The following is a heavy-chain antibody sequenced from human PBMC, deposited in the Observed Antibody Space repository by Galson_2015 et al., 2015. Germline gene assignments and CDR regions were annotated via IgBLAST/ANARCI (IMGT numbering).Heavy chain of an antibody. CDR1: GFTFSSYW. Sequence: SLRLSCAASGFTFSSYWMHWVRQAPGKGLVWVSRINSDGSSTSYADSEKGRFTISRDNAKNTLYLQMNSLRAEDTAVYYCARGPTSSYYDILPGYWGQGTLVTVSS. V-gene: IGHV3-74*01. CDR3: ARGPTSSYYDILPGY. D-gene: IGHD3-9*01. CDR2: INSDGSST. J-gene: IGHJ4*02.